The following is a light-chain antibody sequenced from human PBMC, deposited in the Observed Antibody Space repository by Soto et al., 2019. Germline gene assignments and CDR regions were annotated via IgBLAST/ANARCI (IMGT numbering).Light chain of an antibody. Sequence: QSALTQPPSVSGSPGQSIAIPCTGNGNDIGAYDYVSWYQQHPGKAPRLLIHGVRNRPPGISSRFSGFKSGLTASLTISGLQAEDEADYYCSSFATSRSYVFGQGTKVTVL. V-gene: IGLV2-14*01. J-gene: IGLJ1*01. CDR3: SSFATSRSYV. CDR2: GVR. CDR1: GNDIGAYDY.